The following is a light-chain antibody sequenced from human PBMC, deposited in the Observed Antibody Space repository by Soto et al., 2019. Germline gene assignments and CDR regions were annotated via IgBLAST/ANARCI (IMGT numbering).Light chain of an antibody. CDR2: GAS. CDR1: QSVSSN. CDR3: QQYNDWPPWT. V-gene: IGKV3-15*01. Sequence: EIVMTQSPATLSVSPGERATLSCRASQSVSSNLAWYQQKPGQAPRLLIYGASTRATGIPARFSGSGSGTEFTLTISSLQSEDFVLYYCQQYNDWPPWTFGQGTRWIS. J-gene: IGKJ1*01.